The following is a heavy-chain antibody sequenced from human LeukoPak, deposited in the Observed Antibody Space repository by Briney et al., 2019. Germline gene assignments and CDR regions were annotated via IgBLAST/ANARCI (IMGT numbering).Heavy chain of an antibody. Sequence: SETLSLTCTVSGGSISSSSYYWGWIRQPPGKGLEWIGSIYYSGSTYYNPSLKSRVTISVDTSKNQFSLKLSSVTAADTAVYYCAREGSGGRNWFDPWGQGTLVTVSS. CDR3: AREGSGGRNWFDP. CDR2: IYYSGST. J-gene: IGHJ5*02. D-gene: IGHD3-16*01. V-gene: IGHV4-39*07. CDR1: GGSISSSSYY.